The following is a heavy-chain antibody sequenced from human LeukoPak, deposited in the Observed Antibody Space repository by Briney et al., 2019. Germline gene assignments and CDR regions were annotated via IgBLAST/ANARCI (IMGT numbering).Heavy chain of an antibody. J-gene: IGHJ4*02. V-gene: IGHV4-59*01. CDR1: GGSISSYY. CDR3: VSLRGFSYGFDY. Sequence: SETLSLTCTVSGGSISSYYWSWIRQPPGKGLEWIGYIYYSGSTNYNPSLKSRVTISVDTSKNQFSLKLTSVTAADTAVYYCVSLRGFSYGFDYWGQGTLVTVSS. CDR2: IYYSGST. D-gene: IGHD5-18*01.